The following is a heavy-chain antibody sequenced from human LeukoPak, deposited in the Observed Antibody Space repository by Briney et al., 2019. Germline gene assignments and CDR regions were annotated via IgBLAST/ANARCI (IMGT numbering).Heavy chain of an antibody. CDR1: GFPFSRCG. D-gene: IGHD2-2*01. CDR2: VRYEGNDK. Sequence: GRTLRLSCAASGFPFSRCGMLWVRQAPAKGLEGGTFVRYEGNDKCYADSVQGRFTISRDNSNNTLYLQMNSLRSEYTAVYYCAKDHLGYWCSTSCTGGSDYWGQGTRVSVSS. V-gene: IGHV3-30*02. CDR3: AKDHLGYWCSTSCTGGSDY. J-gene: IGHJ4*02.